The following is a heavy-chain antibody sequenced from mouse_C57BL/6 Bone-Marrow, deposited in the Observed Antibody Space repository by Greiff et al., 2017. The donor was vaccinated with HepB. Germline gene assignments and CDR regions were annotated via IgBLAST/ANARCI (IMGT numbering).Heavy chain of an antibody. CDR3: THWEPRSYFDY. Sequence: EVQLQESGAELVRPGASVKLSCTASGFNIKDDYMHWVKQRPEQGLEWIGWIDPENGDTEYASKFQGKATITADTSSNTAYLQLSSLTSEDTAVYYCTHWEPRSYFDYWGQGTTLTVSS. D-gene: IGHD4-1*01. CDR1: GFNIKDDY. V-gene: IGHV14-4*01. J-gene: IGHJ2*01. CDR2: IDPENGDT.